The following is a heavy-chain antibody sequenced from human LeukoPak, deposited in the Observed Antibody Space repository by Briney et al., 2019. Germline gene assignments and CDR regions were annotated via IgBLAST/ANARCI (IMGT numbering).Heavy chain of an antibody. V-gene: IGHV4-34*01. CDR3: ARDRGSHSGWFDP. Sequence: SETLSLTCAVYGGSFSGYYWSWIRQPPGKGLEWIGEINHSGSTNYNPSLKSRVTISVDTSKNQFSLKLSSVTAADTAVYYCARDRGSHSGWFDPWGQGTLVTVSS. D-gene: IGHD2-15*01. J-gene: IGHJ5*02. CDR1: GGSFSGYY. CDR2: INHSGST.